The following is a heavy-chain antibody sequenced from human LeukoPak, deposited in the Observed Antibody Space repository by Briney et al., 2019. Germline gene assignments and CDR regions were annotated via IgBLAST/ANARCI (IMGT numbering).Heavy chain of an antibody. CDR2: IYYSGST. Sequence: SETLSLTCTVSGGSISSGDYYWSWIRQPPGKGLEWIGYIYYSGSTYYNPSLKSRVTISLDTPKNKFSLKLSSVTAADTAMYYCARYYHGSAIDPWGQGTLVTVSS. V-gene: IGHV4-30-4*01. D-gene: IGHD3-10*01. CDR1: GGSISSGDYY. J-gene: IGHJ5*02. CDR3: ARYYHGSAIDP.